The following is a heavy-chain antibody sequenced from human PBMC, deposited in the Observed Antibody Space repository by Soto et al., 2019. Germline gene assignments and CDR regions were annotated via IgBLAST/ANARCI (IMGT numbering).Heavy chain of an antibody. CDR1: GFPFSSYW. CDR2: ISGDGTTI. Sequence: EVQLVESGGDSVQPGGSLRLSCAASGFPFSSYWMHWVRHTPGKGLEWVSRISGDGTTIYYADSVTGRFTVSRDNAKNTLSLQMSDLGAEDTAVYYCAREYYGLLTGYYNDHWGQGTLVSVSS. V-gene: IGHV3-74*01. D-gene: IGHD3-9*01. J-gene: IGHJ4*02. CDR3: AREYYGLLTGYYNDH.